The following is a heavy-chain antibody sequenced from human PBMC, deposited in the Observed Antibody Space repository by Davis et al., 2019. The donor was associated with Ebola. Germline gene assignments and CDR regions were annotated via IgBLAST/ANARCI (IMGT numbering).Heavy chain of an antibody. D-gene: IGHD4-17*01. CDR2: INPSGGST. CDR1: GYTFTSYY. V-gene: IGHV1-46*01. Sequence: AASVKVSCKASGYTFTSYYMNWVRQAPGQGLEWMGIINPSGGSTSYAQKFQGRVTMTRDTSTRTVYMELSNLRSEDTAVYYCARDDYGYYGYWGQGTLVTVSS. J-gene: IGHJ4*02. CDR3: ARDDYGYYGY.